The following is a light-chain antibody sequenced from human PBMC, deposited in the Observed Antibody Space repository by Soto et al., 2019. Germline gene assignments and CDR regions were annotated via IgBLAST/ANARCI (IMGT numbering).Light chain of an antibody. Sequence: DVPISLSKSSLSASVGDRVTITCRASQIISSYLNWYQQKPGKAPKLLIYAASSLQSGVPARFSGSGSGTDFTLTISSLQPEDFATYYCQQFNSYLITFGQGTRLEIK. CDR1: QIISSY. V-gene: IGKV1-39*01. CDR3: QQFNSYLIT. J-gene: IGKJ5*01. CDR2: AAS.